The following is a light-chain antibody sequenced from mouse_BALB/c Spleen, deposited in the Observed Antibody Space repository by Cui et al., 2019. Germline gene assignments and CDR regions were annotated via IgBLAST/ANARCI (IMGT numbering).Light chain of an antibody. CDR3: QQDYSTPLT. J-gene: IGKJ5*01. CDR2: WAS. V-gene: IGKV6-25*01. CDR1: QDVSTA. Sequence: DLVVTQSHIFMSTSVGDRVSITCKASQDVSTAVAWYQQKPGQSPKLLIYWASTRHTGVPDRFTGSGSGTDYTLTISSVQAEDLALYYCQQDYSTPLTFGAGTKLELK.